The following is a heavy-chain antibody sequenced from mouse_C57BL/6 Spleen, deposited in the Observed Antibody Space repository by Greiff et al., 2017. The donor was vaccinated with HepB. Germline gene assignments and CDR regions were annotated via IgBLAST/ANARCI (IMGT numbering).Heavy chain of an antibody. J-gene: IGHJ2*01. D-gene: IGHD1-1*02. CDR2: INPNNGGT. CDR1: GYTFTDYY. Sequence: VQLQQSGPELVKPGASVKISCKASGYTFTDYYMNWVKQSHGKSLEWIGDINPNNGGTSYNQKFKGKATLTVDKSSSTAYMELRSLTSEDSAVYYCAGGYGYWGKGTTLTVSS. V-gene: IGHV1-26*01. CDR3: AGGYGY.